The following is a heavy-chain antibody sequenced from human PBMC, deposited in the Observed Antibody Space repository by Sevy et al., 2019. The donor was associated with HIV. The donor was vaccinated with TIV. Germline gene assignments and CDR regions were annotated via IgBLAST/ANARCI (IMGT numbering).Heavy chain of an antibody. D-gene: IGHD6-13*01. V-gene: IGHV4-39*01. CDR3: ARLKGMKNGMDV. CDR1: GGSISSSSYY. J-gene: IGHJ6*02. CDR2: IYYSGST. Sequence: SETLSLTCTVSGGSISSSSYYWGWIRQPPGKGLEWIGSIYYSGSTYYNPSLKSRVTISVDTSKNQFSLKLSSVTAADTAVYYCARLKGMKNGMDVWGQGTTVIVPS.